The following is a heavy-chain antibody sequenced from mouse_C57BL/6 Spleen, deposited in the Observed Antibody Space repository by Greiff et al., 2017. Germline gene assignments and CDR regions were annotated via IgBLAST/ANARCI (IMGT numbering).Heavy chain of an antibody. V-gene: IGHV1-69*01. Sequence: VQLQQPGAELVMPGASVKLSCKASGYTFTSYWMHWVKQRPGQGLEWIGELDPSDSYTNYNQKFKGKSTLTVDKSSSTAYMQLSSLTSEDSAVYYCARGTTMVTTSYAMDYWGQGTSVTVSS. CDR3: ARGTTMVTTSYAMDY. CDR1: GYTFTSYW. D-gene: IGHD2-2*01. CDR2: LDPSDSYT. J-gene: IGHJ4*01.